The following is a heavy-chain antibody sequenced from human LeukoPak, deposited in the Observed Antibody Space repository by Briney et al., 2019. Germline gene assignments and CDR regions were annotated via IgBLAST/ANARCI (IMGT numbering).Heavy chain of an antibody. CDR2: ISWDGGST. Sequence: GGSLRLSCAASGFTFDDYAMHWVRQAPGKGLEWVSLISWDGGSTYYADSVKGRFTISRDNSKNSLYLQMNSLRAEDTALYYCAKAEQQLGYYYYYYGMDVWGQGTTVTVSS. D-gene: IGHD6-13*01. CDR3: AKAEQQLGYYYYYYGMDV. CDR1: GFTFDDYA. V-gene: IGHV3-43D*03. J-gene: IGHJ6*02.